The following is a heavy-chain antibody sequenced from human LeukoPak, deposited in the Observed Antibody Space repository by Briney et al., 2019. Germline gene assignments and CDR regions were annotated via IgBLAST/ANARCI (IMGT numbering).Heavy chain of an antibody. D-gene: IGHD1-26*01. Sequence: SVKVSCKASGGTFSSYAISWVRQAPGQGLEWMGGIIPIFGTANYAQKFQGRVTITADESTSTAYMELSSLRSDDTAVYYCAREGRAGMIVGAISAAFDIWGQGTMVTVSS. CDR1: GGTFSSYA. CDR3: AREGRAGMIVGAISAAFDI. J-gene: IGHJ3*02. V-gene: IGHV1-69*13. CDR2: IIPIFGTA.